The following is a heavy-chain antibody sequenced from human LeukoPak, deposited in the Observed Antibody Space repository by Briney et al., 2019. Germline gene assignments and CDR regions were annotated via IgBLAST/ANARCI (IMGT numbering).Heavy chain of an antibody. V-gene: IGHV4-59*01. Sequence: SETLSLTCTVSGVSISSYYWSWIRQPPGKGLEWIGYIYYSGSTNYSPSLKSRVTISVDTSKNQFSLKLSSVTAADTAVYYCARTTSGSWGRSVRWFDPWGQGTLVTVSS. J-gene: IGHJ5*02. CDR2: IYYSGST. CDR3: ARTTSGSWGRSVRWFDP. D-gene: IGHD6-13*01. CDR1: GVSISSYY.